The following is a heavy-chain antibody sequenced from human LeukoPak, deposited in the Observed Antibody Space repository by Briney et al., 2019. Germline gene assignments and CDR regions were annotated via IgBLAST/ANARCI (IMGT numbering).Heavy chain of an antibody. CDR2: IYYSGST. J-gene: IGHJ4*02. D-gene: IGHD6-19*01. Sequence: PSETLSLTCTVSGGSISSSSYYWGWIRQPPGKGLEWIGSIYYSGSTYYNPSLKSRVTISVDTSKNQFSLKLSSVTAADTAVYYCARHAGGWYWYYFDYWSQGTLVTVSS. V-gene: IGHV4-39*01. CDR3: ARHAGGWYWYYFDY. CDR1: GGSISSSSYY.